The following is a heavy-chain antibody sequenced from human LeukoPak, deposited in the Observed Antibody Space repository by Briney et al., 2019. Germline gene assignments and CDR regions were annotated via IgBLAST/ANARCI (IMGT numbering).Heavy chain of an antibody. J-gene: IGHJ3*01. V-gene: IGHV5-51*01. Sequence: GDSLKISCKGSGYNFSNYWIGWVRQKPGKGLEWMGIIYPGDSNTRSSPSFQGQVTISADKSVATAFLQWSSLKASDTAINYCARRLWFGDQEVFDVWGQGTMVTVSS. CDR3: ARRLWFGDQEVFDV. D-gene: IGHD3-10*01. CDR1: GYNFSNYW. CDR2: IYPGDSNT.